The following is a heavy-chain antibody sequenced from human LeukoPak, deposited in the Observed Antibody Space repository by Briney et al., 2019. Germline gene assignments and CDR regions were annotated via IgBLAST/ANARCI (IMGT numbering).Heavy chain of an antibody. Sequence: GGSLRLSCAASGFTFSSYSMNWVRQAPGKGLEWVSSISSSSSYIYYADSVKGRFTISRDNAKNSLYLQMNGLRAEDSAVYYCARGPLVAGTGAAFDIWGQGTMVTVSS. CDR1: GFTFSSYS. CDR2: ISSSSSYI. V-gene: IGHV3-21*01. CDR3: ARGPLVAGTGAAFDI. J-gene: IGHJ3*02. D-gene: IGHD6-19*01.